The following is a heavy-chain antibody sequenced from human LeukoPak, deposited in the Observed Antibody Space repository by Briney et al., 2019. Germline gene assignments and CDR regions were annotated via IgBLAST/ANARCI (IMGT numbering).Heavy chain of an antibody. CDR3: ARGAPYSVAGRDFDY. J-gene: IGHJ4*02. CDR2: INHNGST. D-gene: IGHD6-19*01. Sequence: PSETLSLTCAVYGGSFSGYYWTWIRQPPGKRLEWIGEINHNGSTNYNPSLKSRVTISVDTPKNQFSLKLTSVTAADTAVYHCARGAPYSVAGRDFDYWGQGTLVTVSS. V-gene: IGHV4-34*01. CDR1: GGSFSGYY.